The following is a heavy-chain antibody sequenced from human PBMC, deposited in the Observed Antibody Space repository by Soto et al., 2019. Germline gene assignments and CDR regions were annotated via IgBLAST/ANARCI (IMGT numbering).Heavy chain of an antibody. J-gene: IGHJ6*02. D-gene: IGHD6-13*01. CDR1: GFTFSSYA. CDR3: AKDARGSSWYLGHYYYGMDV. Sequence: PGGSLRLSCAASGFTFSSYAMSWVRQAPGKGLEWVSAISGSGGSTYYADSVKGRFTISRDNSKNTLYLQMNSLRAEDTAVYYCAKDARGSSWYLGHYYYGMDVWGQGTTVTVSS. V-gene: IGHV3-23*01. CDR2: ISGSGGST.